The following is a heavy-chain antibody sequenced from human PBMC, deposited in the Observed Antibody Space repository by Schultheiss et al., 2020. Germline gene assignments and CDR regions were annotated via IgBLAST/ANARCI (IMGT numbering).Heavy chain of an antibody. CDR2: ISSSGSTI. J-gene: IGHJ4*02. V-gene: IGHV3-11*01. CDR1: GFTFSDYY. D-gene: IGHD3-3*01. CDR3: ARDRRFLEWDY. Sequence: GESLKISCAASGFTFSDYYMSWIRQAPGKGLEWVSYISSSGSTIYYADSVKGRFTISRDNAKNSLYLQMNSLRAEDTAVYYCARDRRFLEWDYWGQGTLVTVSS.